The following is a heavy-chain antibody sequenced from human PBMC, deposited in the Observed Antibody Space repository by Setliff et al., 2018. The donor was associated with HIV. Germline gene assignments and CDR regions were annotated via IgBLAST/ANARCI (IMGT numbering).Heavy chain of an antibody. CDR1: NGSFGTYY. CDR3: ARTSYLGGSYRFSPFDS. Sequence: SETLSLTCTVSNGSFGTYYWSWIRQPPGKGLQWIGYIYPTGSTHYNPSLRSRVTISLDTSKNQFSLILTSLTAADTATYFCARTSYLGGSYRFSPFDSWGHGTLVTVSS. V-gene: IGHV4-4*08. J-gene: IGHJ4*01. D-gene: IGHD3-16*02. CDR2: IYPTGST.